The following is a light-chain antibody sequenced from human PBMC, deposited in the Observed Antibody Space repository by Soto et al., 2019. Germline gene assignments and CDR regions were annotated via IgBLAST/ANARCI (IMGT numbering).Light chain of an antibody. V-gene: IGKV3D-11*02. CDR1: QSINTY. J-gene: IGKJ5*01. CDR3: QQRRSWQVT. CDR2: DAS. Sequence: EIVLTQSPGTLSLSPGEGATLSFRASQSINTYLAWYQQKPGQAPRLLIYDASKRATGIPARFSGSGSGTNFTLTISSLEPEDFAVYYCQQRRSWQVTFGQGTRLEIK.